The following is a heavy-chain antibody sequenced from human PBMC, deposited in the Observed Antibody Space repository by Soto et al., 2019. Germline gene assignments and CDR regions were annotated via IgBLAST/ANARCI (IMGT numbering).Heavy chain of an antibody. Sequence: PGESLKISCKGSGYSFTSYWISWVRQMPGKGLEWMGRIDPSDSYTNYSPSFQGHVTISADKSISTAYLQWSSLKASDTAMYYCARQGPGGGDYGNYYYYGMDVWGQGTTVTVSS. CDR1: GYSFTSYW. CDR3: ARQGPGGGDYGNYYYYGMDV. J-gene: IGHJ6*02. CDR2: IDPSDSYT. V-gene: IGHV5-10-1*01. D-gene: IGHD4-17*01.